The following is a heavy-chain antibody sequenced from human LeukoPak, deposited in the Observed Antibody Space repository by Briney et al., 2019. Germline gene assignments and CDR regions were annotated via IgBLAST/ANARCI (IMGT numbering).Heavy chain of an antibody. J-gene: IGHJ6*02. CDR2: INPNSGGT. Sequence: GASVKVSCKASGYTFTSYDINWVRQATGQGLEWMGWINPNSGGTNYAQKLQGWVTMTRDTSISTAYMELSRLRSDDTAVYYCARWGGYSGYDYYYGMDVWGQGTTVTVSS. CDR1: GYTFTSYD. CDR3: ARWGGYSGYDYYYGMDV. V-gene: IGHV1-2*04. D-gene: IGHD5-12*01.